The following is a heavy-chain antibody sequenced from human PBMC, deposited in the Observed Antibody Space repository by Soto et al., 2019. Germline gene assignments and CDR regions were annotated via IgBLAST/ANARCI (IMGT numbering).Heavy chain of an antibody. CDR2: IYWNDDK. Sequence: QITLKESGPTLVKPTQTLTLTCTFSGFSLSTSGVGVGWIRQPPGKALEWLALIYWNDDKRYSPSLKSRLTITKDTSKNQVVLTMTNMDPVDTATYYCAHSVSPDDYVRVWNWFDPWGQGTLVTVSS. D-gene: IGHD3-16*01. V-gene: IGHV2-5*01. J-gene: IGHJ5*02. CDR3: AHSVSPDDYVRVWNWFDP. CDR1: GFSLSTSGVG.